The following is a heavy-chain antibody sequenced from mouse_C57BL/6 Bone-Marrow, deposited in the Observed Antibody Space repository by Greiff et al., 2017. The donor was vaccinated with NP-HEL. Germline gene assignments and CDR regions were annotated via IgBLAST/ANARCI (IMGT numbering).Heavy chain of an antibody. V-gene: IGHV7-3*01. Sequence: EVKLMESGGGLVQPGGSLSLSCAASGFTFTDYYMSWVRQPPGKALEWLGFIRNKANGYTTEYSASVKGRFTISRDNSQSILYLQMNALRAEDSATYYCARSYYSNYEDYFDYWGQGTTLTVSS. CDR3: ARSYYSNYEDYFDY. CDR2: IRNKANGYTT. D-gene: IGHD2-5*01. J-gene: IGHJ2*01. CDR1: GFTFTDYY.